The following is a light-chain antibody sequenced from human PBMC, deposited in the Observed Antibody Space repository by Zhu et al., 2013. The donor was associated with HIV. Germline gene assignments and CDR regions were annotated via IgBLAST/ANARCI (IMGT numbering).Light chain of an antibody. J-gene: IGKJ3*01. CDR2: DAS. CDR1: QSISSY. CDR3: QNYGTSTS. V-gene: IGKV3-11*01. Sequence: EVVLTQSPATLSLSPGEGATLSCRASQSISSYLAWYQRKPGQAPRLLIYDASNRATGIPARFSGSGSGTDFTLTISRLEPEDFAVYYCQNYGTSTSFGPGTKVDIK.